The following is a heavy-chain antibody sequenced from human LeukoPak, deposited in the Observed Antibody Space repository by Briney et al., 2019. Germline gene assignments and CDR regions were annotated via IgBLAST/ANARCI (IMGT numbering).Heavy chain of an antibody. J-gene: IGHJ4*02. D-gene: IGHD4-17*01. V-gene: IGHV4-59*01. Sequence: SETLSLTCTVSGGSISSYYWSWIRQPPGKGLEWIEYIYYSGSTNYNPSLKSRVTISVDTSKNQFSLKLSSVTAADTAVYYCARDDDGDYVFDYWGQGTLVTVSS. CDR1: GGSISSYY. CDR3: ARDDDGDYVFDY. CDR2: IYYSGST.